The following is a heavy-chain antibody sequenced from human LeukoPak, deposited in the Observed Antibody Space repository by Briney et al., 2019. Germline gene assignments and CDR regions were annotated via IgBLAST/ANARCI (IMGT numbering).Heavy chain of an antibody. Sequence: GGSLRLSCAASGFTFSSYAMSWVRQAPGKGLEWVSVIYSGGSTYYADSVKGRFTISRDNSKNTLYLQMNSLRAEDTAVYYCARGGGFYYYYGMDVWGQGTTVTVSS. D-gene: IGHD5-12*01. CDR1: GFTFSSYA. J-gene: IGHJ6*02. V-gene: IGHV3-53*01. CDR2: IYSGGST. CDR3: ARGGGFYYYYGMDV.